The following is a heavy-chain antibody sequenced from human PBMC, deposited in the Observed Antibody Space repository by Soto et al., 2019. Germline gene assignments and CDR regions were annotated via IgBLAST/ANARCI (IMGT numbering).Heavy chain of an antibody. D-gene: IGHD6-13*01. CDR2: ISSSTSHK. CDR3: ARGRGAAADYFDF. V-gene: IGHV3-11*05. J-gene: IGHJ4*02. Sequence: QVQLVESGGGLVKPGGSLRLSCAVSGFTFSDYYMTWIRQAPGKGLEWVSYISSSTSHKNYADSVKGRFTISRDNAKNSLCRQMNSLRAVDTAVYYCARGRGAAADYFDFWGQGTLVTVSS. CDR1: GFTFSDYY.